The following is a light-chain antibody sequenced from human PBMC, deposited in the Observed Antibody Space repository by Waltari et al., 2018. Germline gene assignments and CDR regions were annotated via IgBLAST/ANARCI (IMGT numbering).Light chain of an antibody. CDR1: RSNIGQHY. Sequence: QSVLTQPPSASATPGQRVTISCSGRRSNIGQHYVYWYQQLPGKAPKLVIFKTNDRPSGVPDRFSGSKSGTSGSLAISGLRSEDEADYYCASWDDSLSSPVFGGGTKLTVL. CDR3: ASWDDSLSSPV. J-gene: IGLJ2*01. CDR2: KTN. V-gene: IGLV1-47*01.